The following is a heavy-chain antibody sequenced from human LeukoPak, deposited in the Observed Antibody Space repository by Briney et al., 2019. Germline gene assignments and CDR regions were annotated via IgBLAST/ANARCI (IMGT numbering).Heavy chain of an antibody. CDR2: IGSDNKP. D-gene: IGHD1-26*01. CDR3: AKRNSGNYFDD. V-gene: IGHV3-23*05. J-gene: IGHJ4*02. Sequence: GGSLRLSCEASGFTFSAYAMTWVRQAPGKGLEWVSSIGSDNKPHYSESVKGRFAISRDNSKSMLYLQMNSLRAEDTAVYYCAKRNSGNYFDDWGQGSLVTVSS. CDR1: GFTFSAYA.